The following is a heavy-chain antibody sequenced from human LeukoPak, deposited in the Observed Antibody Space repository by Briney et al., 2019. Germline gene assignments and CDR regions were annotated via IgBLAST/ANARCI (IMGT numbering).Heavy chain of an antibody. Sequence: MTSETLSLTCTVSGGSISSSSYYWGWIRQPPGKGLEWIGSIYYSGSTYYNPSLKSRVTISVDTSKKQFSLNLSSVTAADTAVYYCARDPTTVVTTPYYFDFWGQGTLVTVSS. CDR2: IYYSGST. D-gene: IGHD4-23*01. V-gene: IGHV4-39*02. CDR1: GGSISSSSYY. J-gene: IGHJ4*02. CDR3: ARDPTTVVTTPYYFDF.